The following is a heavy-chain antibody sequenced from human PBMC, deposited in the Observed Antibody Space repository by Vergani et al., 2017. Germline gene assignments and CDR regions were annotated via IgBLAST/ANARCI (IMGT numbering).Heavy chain of an antibody. Sequence: QVQLVESGGGLVKPGGSLRLSCAASGFTFSDYYMSWIRQAPGKGLEWVSYISSSGSTIYYADSVKGRFTISRDNAKHSLYLQMNSLRAEDTAVYYCASLPYYYDSSGYYYRGPFDYWGQGTLVTVSS. J-gene: IGHJ4*02. CDR1: GFTFSDYY. D-gene: IGHD3-22*01. CDR3: ASLPYYYDSSGYYYRGPFDY. CDR2: ISSSGSTI. V-gene: IGHV3-11*01.